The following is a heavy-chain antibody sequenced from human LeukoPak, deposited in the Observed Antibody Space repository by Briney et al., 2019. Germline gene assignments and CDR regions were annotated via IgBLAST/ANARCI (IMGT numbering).Heavy chain of an antibody. Sequence: GGSLRLSCAASGFIFSSYGMHWVRQAPGKGLEWVAVLSADGSHKQFADAVKDRFAISRDNSKETLYLQMNGLRSEDTAIYYCAKGGVSDRGSWYGDYFDYWGQGTLVTVSS. CDR3: AKGGVSDRGSWYGDYFDY. CDR2: LSADGSHK. V-gene: IGHV3-30*18. D-gene: IGHD6-13*01. CDR1: GFIFSSYG. J-gene: IGHJ4*02.